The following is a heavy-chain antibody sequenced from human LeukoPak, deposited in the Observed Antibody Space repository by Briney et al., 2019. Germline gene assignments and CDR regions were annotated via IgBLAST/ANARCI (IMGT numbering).Heavy chain of an antibody. CDR2: IYPGDSDT. V-gene: IGHV5-51*01. Sequence: GESLKISCKVSGFSFTNYWIGWVRQMPGKGLEWMGIIYPGDSDTRYSPSFQGQVAISADKSISTAYLQWTSLKASDTAMYYCARHYSGYSNSYYHYWGQGTLVTVSS. J-gene: IGHJ4*02. CDR3: ARHYSGYSNSYYHY. CDR1: GFSFTNYW. D-gene: IGHD6-13*01.